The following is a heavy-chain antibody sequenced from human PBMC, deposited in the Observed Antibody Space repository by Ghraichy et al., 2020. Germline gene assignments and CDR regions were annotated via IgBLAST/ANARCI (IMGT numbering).Heavy chain of an antibody. CDR3: AKDVRDIVVLVDTIQH. D-gene: IGHD2-15*01. V-gene: IGHV3-23*01. CDR1: GFTFSSYG. Sequence: GGSLRLSCAASGFTFSSYGMSWVRQAPGKGLEWVSTIGGSGGRTYYADSVKGRFTISRDNSKNTLYLQMNSLRADDTAAYYCAKDVRDIVVLVDTIQHWGQGTLVTVSS. CDR2: IGGSGGRT. J-gene: IGHJ1*01.